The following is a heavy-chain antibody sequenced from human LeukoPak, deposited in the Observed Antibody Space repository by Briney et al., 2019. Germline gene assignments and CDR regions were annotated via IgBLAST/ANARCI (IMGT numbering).Heavy chain of an antibody. J-gene: IGHJ6*03. D-gene: IGHD6-19*01. V-gene: IGHV5-51*01. Sequence: HGESLKISCKGSGYSFTSYWIGWVRQMPGKGLEWMGIIYPGDSDTRYSPSFQGQVTISADKSISTAYLQWSSLKASDTAMYYCARQGIAVAGMGGLGPYYYYYYMDVWGKGTTVTISS. CDR1: GYSFTSYW. CDR3: ARQGIAVAGMGGLGPYYYYYYMDV. CDR2: IYPGDSDT.